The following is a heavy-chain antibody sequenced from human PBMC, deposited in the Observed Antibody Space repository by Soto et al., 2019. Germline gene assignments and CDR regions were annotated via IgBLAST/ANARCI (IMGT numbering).Heavy chain of an antibody. V-gene: IGHV3-23*01. D-gene: IGHD1-7*01. Sequence: GALRLSCATSGLTFSNYAMSWVRQAPGGGLEWVSSMSGSSSTTYYADSVRGRFTISRDRSKNTLYLQMSSLRAEDTALYYCAKNQERELPRVIDFWGQGTLVTVSS. CDR2: MSGSSSTT. CDR3: AKNQERELPRVIDF. CDR1: GLTFSNYA. J-gene: IGHJ4*02.